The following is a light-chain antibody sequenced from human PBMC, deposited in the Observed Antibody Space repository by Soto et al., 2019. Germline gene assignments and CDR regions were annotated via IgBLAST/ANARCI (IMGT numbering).Light chain of an antibody. CDR2: QDS. CDR1: KLGDKY. V-gene: IGLV3-1*01. Sequence: SYELTQPPSVSVSPGQTASITCSGDKLGDKYACWYQQKPGQSPVLVIYQDSKRPSGIPERFSGSNSGNTATLTISGTQAMDEADYYCQAWDSSTHYVFVTGTKVTVL. CDR3: QAWDSSTHYV. J-gene: IGLJ1*01.